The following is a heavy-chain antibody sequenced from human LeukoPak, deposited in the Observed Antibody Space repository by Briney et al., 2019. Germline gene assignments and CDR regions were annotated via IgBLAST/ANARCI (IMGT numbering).Heavy chain of an antibody. CDR3: AKDRVSMVRGVYYYYYYMDV. J-gene: IGHJ6*03. D-gene: IGHD3-10*01. V-gene: IGHV3-23*01. Sequence: GGSLRLSCAASGFTFSSYAMSWVRQAPGKGLEWVSAISGSGGSTYYADSVKGRFTISRDSSKNTLYLQLNSLRAEDTAVYYCAKDRVSMVRGVYYYYYYMDVWGKGTTVTVSS. CDR1: GFTFSSYA. CDR2: ISGSGGST.